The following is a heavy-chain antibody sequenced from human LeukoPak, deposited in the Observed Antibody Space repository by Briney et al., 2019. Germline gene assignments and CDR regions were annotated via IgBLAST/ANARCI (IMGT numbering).Heavy chain of an antibody. CDR2: ISSGSSAI. Sequence: GGSLRLSCEASGFTFTTYSMTWFRKAPGKGLEWVSIISSGSSAIFSADALKGRFTISRDNSKNTLYLQMNSLRAEDTAVYYCAKGGGNLAFDYWGQGTLVTVSS. V-gene: IGHV3-21*01. D-gene: IGHD4-23*01. CDR3: AKGGGNLAFDY. CDR1: GFTFTTYS. J-gene: IGHJ4*02.